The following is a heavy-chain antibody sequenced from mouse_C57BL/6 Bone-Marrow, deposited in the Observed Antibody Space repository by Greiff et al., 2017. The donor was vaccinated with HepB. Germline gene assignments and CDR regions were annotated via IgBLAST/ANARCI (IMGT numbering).Heavy chain of an antibody. CDR1: GFSFNTYA. CDR3: VRSYYSNYNFDY. Sequence: EVHLVESGGGLVQPKGSLKLSCAASGFSFNTYAMNWVRQAPGKGLEWVARIRSKSNNYATYYADSVKDRFTISRDDSESMLYLQMNNLKTEDTAMYYCVRSYYSNYNFDYWGQGTTLTVSS. V-gene: IGHV10-1*01. J-gene: IGHJ2*01. CDR2: IRSKSNNYAT. D-gene: IGHD2-5*01.